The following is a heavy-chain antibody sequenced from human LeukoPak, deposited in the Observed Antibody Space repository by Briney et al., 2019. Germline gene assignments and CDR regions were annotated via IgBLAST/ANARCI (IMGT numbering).Heavy chain of an antibody. CDR3: ARAGVVVPAAILSIAAHPGAFDI. Sequence: SETLSLTCTVSGGSISSSSYYWGWIRQPPGKGLEWIGSIYYSGSTYYNPSLKSRVTISVDTSKNQFSLKLSSVTAADTAVYYCARAGVVVPAAILSIAAHPGAFDIWGQGTMVTVSS. CDR2: IYYSGST. V-gene: IGHV4-39*07. J-gene: IGHJ3*02. CDR1: GGSISSSSYY. D-gene: IGHD2-2*02.